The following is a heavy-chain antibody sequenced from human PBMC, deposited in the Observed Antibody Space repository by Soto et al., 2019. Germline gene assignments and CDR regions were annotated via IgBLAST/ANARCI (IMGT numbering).Heavy chain of an antibody. CDR3: TRPGYYDIVDY. J-gene: IGHJ4*02. CDR1: GFTFSGSA. V-gene: IGHV3-73*01. Sequence: QPGGSLRLSCAASGFTFSGSAMHWVRQASGKGLEWVGRIRSKANSYATAYAASVKGRFTISRDDSKNTAYLQMNSLKTEDTAVYYCTRPGYYDIVDYWGQGTLVTVSS. CDR2: IRSKANSYAT. D-gene: IGHD3-9*01.